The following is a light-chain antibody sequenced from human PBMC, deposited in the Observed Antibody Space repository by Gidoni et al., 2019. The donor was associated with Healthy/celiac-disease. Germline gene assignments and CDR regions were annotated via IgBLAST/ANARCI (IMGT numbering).Light chain of an antibody. Sequence: DIVMTQSPDSLAVSLGARATINCKSSPSVLYSSNNKNYFAWYQQTPGQHPKLLISWASTRESGVPDRFSGSGSGPDFTLPISSLQAEDVAVYYCQQSSSTPAFGGGTKVEIK. V-gene: IGKV4-1*01. CDR1: PSVLYSSNNKNY. CDR2: WAS. CDR3: QQSSSTPA. J-gene: IGKJ4*01.